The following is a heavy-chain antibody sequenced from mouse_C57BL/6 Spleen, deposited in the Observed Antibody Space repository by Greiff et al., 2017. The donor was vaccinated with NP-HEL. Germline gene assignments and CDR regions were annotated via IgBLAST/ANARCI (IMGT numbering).Heavy chain of an antibody. Sequence: VQLQQPGAELVMPGASVKLSCKASGYTFTSYWMHWVKQRPGQGLEWIGEIDPSDSYTNYNQKFKGKSTLTVDKSSSTAYMQLSSLTSEDSAVYYCARSTVVEGLAYWYFDVWGTGTTVTVSS. CDR3: ARSTVVEGLAYWYFDV. D-gene: IGHD1-1*01. CDR1: GYTFTSYW. CDR2: IDPSDSYT. V-gene: IGHV1-69*01. J-gene: IGHJ1*03.